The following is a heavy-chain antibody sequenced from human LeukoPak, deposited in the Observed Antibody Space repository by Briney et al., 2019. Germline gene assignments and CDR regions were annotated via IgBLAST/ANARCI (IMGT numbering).Heavy chain of an antibody. CDR3: ARDPEGYDYFDY. Sequence: ASVKVSCKASGDTFTTYAMHWVRQAPGQRLEWMGRINAGNGNTKYSQKFQGRVSITRDTSASTAYMELSSLRSEGTAVYYCARDPEGYDYFDYWGQGTLVTVSS. CDR2: INAGNGNT. CDR1: GDTFTTYA. J-gene: IGHJ4*02. V-gene: IGHV1-3*01. D-gene: IGHD2-15*01.